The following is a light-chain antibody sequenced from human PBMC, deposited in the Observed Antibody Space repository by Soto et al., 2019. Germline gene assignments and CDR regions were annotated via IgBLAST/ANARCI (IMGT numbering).Light chain of an antibody. J-gene: IGKJ5*01. Sequence: EIGMTQSPSTLSVSPGERATLSCRASQSVSSNLAWYQQKPGQAPRLLIYGASTRATGIPARFSGSGSGTEFTLTISSLQSEDFAVYFCQQRYNWPRVTFGQGTRLEIK. CDR1: QSVSSN. CDR2: GAS. CDR3: QQRYNWPRVT. V-gene: IGKV3-15*01.